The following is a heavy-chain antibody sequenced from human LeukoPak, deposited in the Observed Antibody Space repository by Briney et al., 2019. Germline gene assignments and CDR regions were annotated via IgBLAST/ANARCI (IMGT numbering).Heavy chain of an antibody. Sequence: PSETLSLTCAVSGGPILSTNWWSWVRQPPGKGLEWIGYIYYSGSTYYNPSLKSRVTISVDTSKNQFSLKLSSVTAADTAVYYCAREEYSGYVEAWGQGTLVTVSS. CDR2: IYYSGST. V-gene: IGHV4-4*02. D-gene: IGHD5-12*01. CDR1: GGPILSTNW. CDR3: AREEYSGYVEA. J-gene: IGHJ4*02.